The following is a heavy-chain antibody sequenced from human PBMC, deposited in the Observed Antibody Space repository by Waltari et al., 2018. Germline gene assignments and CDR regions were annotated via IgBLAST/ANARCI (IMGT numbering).Heavy chain of an antibody. Sequence: QITLKESGPTLVKPTQTLTLTCTFSGFSLSTSGVGVGWIRQPPGKALEVLLLISWDHVKRDSPSLKSRLTITKAPSKNHVVLTMTNMDPVDTATYYCAHRARGYYRFDYWGQGTLVTVSS. CDR3: AHRARGYYRFDY. CDR1: GFSLSTSGVG. D-gene: IGHD3-3*01. J-gene: IGHJ4*02. V-gene: IGHV2-5*02. CDR2: ISWDHVK.